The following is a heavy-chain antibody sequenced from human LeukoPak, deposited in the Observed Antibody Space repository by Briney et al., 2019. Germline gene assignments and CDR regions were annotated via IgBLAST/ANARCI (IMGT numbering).Heavy chain of an antibody. D-gene: IGHD6-13*01. V-gene: IGHV3-33*06. CDR1: GFTFSSYG. CDR3: AKDRIAAAGMGAFQH. Sequence: PGGSLRLSCAASGFTFSSYGMHWVRQAPGKGLEWVAVIWYGGSNKYYADSVKGRFTISRDNSKNTLYLQMNSLRAEDTAVYYCAKDRIAAAGMGAFQHWGQGTLVTVSS. CDR2: IWYGGSNK. J-gene: IGHJ1*01.